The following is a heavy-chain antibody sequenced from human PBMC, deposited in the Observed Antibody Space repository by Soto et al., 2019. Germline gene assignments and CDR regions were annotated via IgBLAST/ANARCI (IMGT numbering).Heavy chain of an antibody. CDR3: ARVPGP. CDR1: GGSISSGGYS. J-gene: IGHJ5*02. CDR2: IYYSGST. D-gene: IGHD3-10*01. Sequence: SETLSLTCAVSGGSISSGGYSWSWIRQPPGKGLEWIGYIYYSGSTNYNPSLKSRVTISVDTSKNQFSLKLTSVTAADTAVYYCARVPGPWGQGTLVTVSS. V-gene: IGHV4-61*08.